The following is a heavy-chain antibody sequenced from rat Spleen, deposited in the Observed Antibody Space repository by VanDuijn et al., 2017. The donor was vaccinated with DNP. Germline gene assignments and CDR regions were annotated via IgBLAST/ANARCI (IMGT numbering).Heavy chain of an antibody. CDR1: GYSITSSYR. CDR2: INSAGST. Sequence: EVQLQESGPGLVKPSQSLSLTCSVTGYSITSSYRWNWIRKFPGNKLEWMGYINSAGSTNYNPSLKSRISITRDTSKNQFFLQVNSVTTEDPATYYCARAIAEGYFDFWGPGTMVTVSS. J-gene: IGHJ1*01. D-gene: IGHD1-2*01. V-gene: IGHV3-3*01. CDR3: ARAIAEGYFDF.